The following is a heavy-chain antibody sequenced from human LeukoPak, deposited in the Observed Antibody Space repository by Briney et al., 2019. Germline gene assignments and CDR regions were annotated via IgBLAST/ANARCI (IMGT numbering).Heavy chain of an antibody. CDR3: AREGHYDSSGYPDY. Sequence: ASVKVSCKASGGTFSSYAISWVRQAPGQGLEWMGWISAYNGNTNYAQKLQGRVTMATDTSTSTAYMELRSLRSDDTAVYYCAREGHYDSSGYPDYWGQGTLVTVSS. V-gene: IGHV1-18*01. CDR1: GGTFSSYA. D-gene: IGHD3-22*01. CDR2: ISAYNGNT. J-gene: IGHJ4*02.